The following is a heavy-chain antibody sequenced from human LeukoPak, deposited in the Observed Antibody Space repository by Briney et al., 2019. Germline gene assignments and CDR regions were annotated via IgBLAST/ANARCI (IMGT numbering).Heavy chain of an antibody. Sequence: SGGSLRLSCAASGLTFSSYGMSWVRQAPGKGLEWVSAISGSGGSTYYADSVKGRFTISRDNSKNTLYLQMNSLRAEDTAVYYCTKRRAREVARSAYFDYWGQGTLVTVSS. CDR2: ISGSGGST. CDR1: GLTFSSYG. D-gene: IGHD6-6*01. CDR3: TKRRAREVARSAYFDY. V-gene: IGHV3-23*01. J-gene: IGHJ4*02.